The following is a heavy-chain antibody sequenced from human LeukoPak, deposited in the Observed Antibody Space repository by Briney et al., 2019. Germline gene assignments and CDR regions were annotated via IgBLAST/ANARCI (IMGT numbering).Heavy chain of an antibody. CDR3: ATGPIFGVVLSNWFDP. Sequence: GASVKVSCKASGYTFTDYYMHWVQQAPGKGLEWMGRVDPEDGETIYAEKFQGRVTITADASTDTAYMELSSLRSEDTAVYYCATGPIFGVVLSNWFDPWGQGTLVTVSS. V-gene: IGHV1-69-2*01. D-gene: IGHD3-3*01. J-gene: IGHJ5*02. CDR2: VDPEDGET. CDR1: GYTFTDYY.